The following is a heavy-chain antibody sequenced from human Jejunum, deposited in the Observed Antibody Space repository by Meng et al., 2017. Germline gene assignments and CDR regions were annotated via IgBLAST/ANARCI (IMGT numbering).Heavy chain of an antibody. V-gene: IGHV3-11*04. CDR3: AAMDTIVGAFDI. D-gene: IGHD1-26*01. CDR2: ISISIVTT. Sequence: GESLKISCEVSGLSFSDFSMSWIRQAPGKGLEWISYISISIVTTYYADSVEGRFTISRDNAKNSMYLQMNNLRAEDTAVYYCAAMDTIVGAFDIWGQGTVVTVSS. CDR1: GLSFSDFS. J-gene: IGHJ3*02.